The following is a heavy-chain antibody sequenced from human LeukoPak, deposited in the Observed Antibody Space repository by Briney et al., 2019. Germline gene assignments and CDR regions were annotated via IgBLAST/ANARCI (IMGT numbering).Heavy chain of an antibody. Sequence: PGGSLRLSCAASGFTFSNYWMSWVRQAPGKGLEWVANIKQDGSEKYYVDSVKGRFTISRDNAKNSLYLQMNSLRAEDTAVYYCARLVRGAYGDYWGQGTLVTVSS. CDR3: ARLVRGAYGDY. CDR1: GFTFSNYW. CDR2: IKQDGSEK. V-gene: IGHV3-7*01. D-gene: IGHD3-10*01. J-gene: IGHJ4*02.